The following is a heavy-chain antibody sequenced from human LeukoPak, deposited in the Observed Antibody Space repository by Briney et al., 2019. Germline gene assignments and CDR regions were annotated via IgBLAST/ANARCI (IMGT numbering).Heavy chain of an antibody. CDR2: IYYSGRT. J-gene: IGHJ3*02. Sequence: PSETPSLTCTVSGGSISSYYWSWIRQPPGKRLEWIGNIYYSGRTNYNPSLKSRVTISVDTSKNQFSLRLSSVTAADTAVYYCARGPDYGDYGGAFDIWGQGTMVTVSS. V-gene: IGHV4-59*01. CDR3: ARGPDYGDYGGAFDI. D-gene: IGHD4-17*01. CDR1: GGSISSYY.